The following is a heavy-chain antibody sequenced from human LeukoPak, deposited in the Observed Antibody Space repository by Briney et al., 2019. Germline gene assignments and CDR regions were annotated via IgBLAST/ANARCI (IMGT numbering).Heavy chain of an antibody. J-gene: IGHJ4*02. CDR1: GFTFSSYW. Sequence: GGSLRLSCAASGFTFSSYWMHWVRQAPGKGLVWVSRINSDGSSTSYADSVKGRFTISRDNAKNTLYLQMNSLRAEDTAVYYCARVPLGSGWFHYWSQGTLVTVSS. V-gene: IGHV3-74*01. D-gene: IGHD6-19*01. CDR2: INSDGSST. CDR3: ARVPLGSGWFHY.